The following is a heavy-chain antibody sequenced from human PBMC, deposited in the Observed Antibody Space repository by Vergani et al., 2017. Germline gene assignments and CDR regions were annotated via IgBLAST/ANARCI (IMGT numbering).Heavy chain of an antibody. CDR2: IIPILGIA. Sequence: QVQLVQSGAEVKKPGSSVKVSCKASGGTFSSYTISWVRQAPGQGLEWMGRIIPILGIANYAQKFQGRVTITADKSTSTAYMELGSLRSEDTAVYYCARGAGDPVPGSYYYYGMDVWGQGTTVTVSS. CDR3: ARGAGDPVPGSYYYYGMDV. D-gene: IGHD7-27*01. CDR1: GGTFSSYT. J-gene: IGHJ6*02. V-gene: IGHV1-69*02.